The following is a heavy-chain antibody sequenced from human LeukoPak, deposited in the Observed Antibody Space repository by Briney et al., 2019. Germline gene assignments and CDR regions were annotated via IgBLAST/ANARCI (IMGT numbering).Heavy chain of an antibody. J-gene: IGHJ6*03. CDR3: ARSLLIPAAYYYYYYMDV. Sequence: ASVKVSCKASGGTFSSYAISWVRQAPGQGLEWMGGIIPIFGTANYAQKFQGRVTITADESTSTAYMEMSSLRSEDTAVYYCARSLLIPAAYYYYYYMDVWGKGTTVTVSS. D-gene: IGHD2-2*01. CDR1: GGTFSSYA. CDR2: IIPIFGTA. V-gene: IGHV1-69*13.